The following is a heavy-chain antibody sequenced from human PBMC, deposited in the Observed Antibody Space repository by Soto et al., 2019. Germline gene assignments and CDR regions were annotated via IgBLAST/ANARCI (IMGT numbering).Heavy chain of an antibody. J-gene: IGHJ4*02. Sequence: SETLSLTCTVSSGSISSYYWSWIRQPPGKGLEWIAHISHSGTTNYNASLKSRVTISVDTSKNLLSLDLTSVTAADTALYYCAKNRACYDTECIGVFDYWGQGSQVTVSS. CDR1: SGSISSYY. CDR3: AKNRACYDTECIGVFDY. CDR2: ISHSGTT. V-gene: IGHV4-59*01. D-gene: IGHD3-3*01.